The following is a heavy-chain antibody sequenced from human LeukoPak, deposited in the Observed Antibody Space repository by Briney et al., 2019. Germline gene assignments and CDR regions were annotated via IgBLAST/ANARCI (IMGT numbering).Heavy chain of an antibody. D-gene: IGHD1-1*01. CDR1: GGTFSSYA. V-gene: IGHV1-69*04. J-gene: IGHJ3*01. CDR2: IIPILGIA. CDR3: ARAPVVQTLSP. Sequence: SAKVSCKASGGTFSSYAISWVRQAPGQGLEWMGRIIPILGIANYAQKFQGRVTITADKSTSTAYMELSSLRSEDTAVYYCARAPVVQTLSPWGQGTMVTVSS.